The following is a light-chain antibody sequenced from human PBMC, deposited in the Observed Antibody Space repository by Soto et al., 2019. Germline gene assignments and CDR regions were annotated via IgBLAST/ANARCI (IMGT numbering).Light chain of an antibody. CDR2: GVS. Sequence: QSALTQPASVSGSPGQSITISCTGTSSDVGGYNYVSWYQQHPGKAPKLMIYGVSNRPSGVSDRFSGSKSGNTASLTISGLQAEDEADYFCGSYRSTGTPGVFGGGTKLTVL. CDR3: GSYRSTGTPGV. J-gene: IGLJ3*02. V-gene: IGLV2-14*01. CDR1: SSDVGGYNY.